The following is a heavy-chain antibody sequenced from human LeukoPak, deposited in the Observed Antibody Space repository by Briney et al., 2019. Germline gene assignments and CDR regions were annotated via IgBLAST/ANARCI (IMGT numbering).Heavy chain of an antibody. CDR3: ARGRSYGGNSYYFYYMDV. V-gene: IGHV3-64*01. D-gene: IGHD4-23*01. J-gene: IGHJ6*03. CDR1: GFTLSGYA. CDR2: IGSNGQST. Sequence: GGSLRLSCAASGFTLSGYAMSWVRQAPGKGLEYVATIGSNGQSTYYANAVKGRFIISRDNSKNTLYLQMGSLRAEDMAVYYCARGRSYGGNSYYFYYMDVWGKGTTVTVSS.